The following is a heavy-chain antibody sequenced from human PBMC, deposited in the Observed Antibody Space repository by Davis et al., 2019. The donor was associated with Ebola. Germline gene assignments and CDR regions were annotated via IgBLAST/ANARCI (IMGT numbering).Heavy chain of an antibody. CDR2: INAGNGNT. V-gene: IGHV1-3*01. Sequence: ASVKVSCKASGYTFTSYAMHWVRQAPGQRLEWMGWINAGNGNTKYSQKFQGRVTITRDTSASTAYMELSSLRSEDTAVYYCARGFLEWLIVFDPWGQGTLVTVSS. D-gene: IGHD3-3*01. J-gene: IGHJ5*02. CDR1: GYTFTSYA. CDR3: ARGFLEWLIVFDP.